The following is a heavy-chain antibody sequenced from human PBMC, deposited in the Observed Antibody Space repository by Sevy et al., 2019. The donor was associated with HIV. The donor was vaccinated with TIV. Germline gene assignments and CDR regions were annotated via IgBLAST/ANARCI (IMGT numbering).Heavy chain of an antibody. CDR2: ISYDGSNK. J-gene: IGHJ4*02. Sequence: GGSLRLSCAASGFTFSSYGMHWVRQAPGKGLEWVAVISYDGSNKYYADSVKGRFTISRDNSKNTLYLQMNNLRAEDTAVYYCAKDGRYCSGGSCYSARFDYWGQGTLVTVSS. V-gene: IGHV3-30*18. CDR3: AKDGRYCSGGSCYSARFDY. D-gene: IGHD2-15*01. CDR1: GFTFSSYG.